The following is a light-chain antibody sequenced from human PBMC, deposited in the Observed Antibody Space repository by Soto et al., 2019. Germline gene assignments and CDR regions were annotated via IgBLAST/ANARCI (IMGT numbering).Light chain of an antibody. V-gene: IGLV1-40*01. J-gene: IGLJ2*01. CDR1: SSNIGAGYD. CDR2: GNS. Sequence: VVTQPPSVSGAPGQRVTISCTGSSSNIGAGYDVHWYQQLPGTAPKLLIYGNSNRPSGVPDRFSGSKSGTSASLAITGLQAEDEADYYCQSYDSSLSALVFGGGTKVTVL. CDR3: QSYDSSLSALV.